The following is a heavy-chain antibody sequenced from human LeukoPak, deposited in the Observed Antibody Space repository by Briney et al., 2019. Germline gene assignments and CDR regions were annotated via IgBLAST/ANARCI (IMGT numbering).Heavy chain of an antibody. CDR3: ASLPYYYDSSGYYEDAFDI. Sequence: SETLSLTCAVYGGSFSGYYWSWIRQPPGKGLEWIGEINHSGSTNYNPSLKSRVTISVDTSKNQFSLKLSSVTAADTAVYYCASLPYYYDSSGYYEDAFDIWGQGTMVTVSS. CDR1: GGSFSGYY. V-gene: IGHV4-34*01. J-gene: IGHJ3*02. CDR2: INHSGST. D-gene: IGHD3-22*01.